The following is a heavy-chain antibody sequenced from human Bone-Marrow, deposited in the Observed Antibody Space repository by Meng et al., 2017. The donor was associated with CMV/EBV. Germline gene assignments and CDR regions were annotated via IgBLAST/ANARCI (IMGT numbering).Heavy chain of an antibody. CDR2: IKQDGSEK. D-gene: IGHD3-22*01. CDR1: GFTFSSYW. CDR3: ARDHSRYYYDSSGYYPGAFDI. J-gene: IGHJ3*02. Sequence: GGSLRLSCAASGFTFSSYWMSWVRQAPGKGLEWVANIKQDGSEKCYVDSVKGRFTISRDNAKNSLYLQMNSLRAEDTAVYYCARDHSRYYYDSSGYYPGAFDIWGQGTMVTVSS. V-gene: IGHV3-7*01.